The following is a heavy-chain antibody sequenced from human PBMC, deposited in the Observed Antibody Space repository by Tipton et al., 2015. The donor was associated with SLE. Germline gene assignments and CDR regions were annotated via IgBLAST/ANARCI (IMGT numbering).Heavy chain of an antibody. CDR3: ARERVSTGGDASDV. Sequence: SLRLSCAASGFSFSSYEMNWVRQAPGKGLEWLSYITSSGSAIRYADSVRGRFTISRDNVKNALYLQMNSLRVEDTAVYYCARERVSTGGDASDVWGQGTMVTVSS. CDR2: ITSSGSAI. CDR1: GFSFSSYE. D-gene: IGHD5/OR15-5a*01. V-gene: IGHV3-48*03. J-gene: IGHJ3*01.